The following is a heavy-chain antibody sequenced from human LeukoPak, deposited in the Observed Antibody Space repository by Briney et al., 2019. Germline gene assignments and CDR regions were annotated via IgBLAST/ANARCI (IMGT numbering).Heavy chain of an antibody. Sequence: ASVKVSCKASGGTFSSYAISWVQQAPGQGLEWMGGIIPIFGTANYAQKFQGRVTITADESTSTAYMELSSLRSEDTAVYYCARSQTLRVVTWGHFDYWGQGTLVTVSS. CDR2: IIPIFGTA. J-gene: IGHJ4*02. D-gene: IGHD3-3*01. CDR3: ARSQTLRVVTWGHFDY. CDR1: GGTFSSYA. V-gene: IGHV1-69*01.